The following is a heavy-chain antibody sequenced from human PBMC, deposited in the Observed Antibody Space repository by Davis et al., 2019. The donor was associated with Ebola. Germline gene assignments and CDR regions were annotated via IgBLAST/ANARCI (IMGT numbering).Heavy chain of an antibody. Sequence: GGSLRLSCAASGFTFSNYAMSWVRQAPGKGLEWVSGINWNGGSTGYADSVKGRFTISRDVGKNSLHLQMNSLRGEDTALYYCARGPVGRYPYYFEYWGQGTLVTVSS. J-gene: IGHJ4*02. CDR1: GFTFSNYA. D-gene: IGHD1-26*01. CDR3: ARGPVGRYPYYFEY. CDR2: INWNGGST. V-gene: IGHV3-20*04.